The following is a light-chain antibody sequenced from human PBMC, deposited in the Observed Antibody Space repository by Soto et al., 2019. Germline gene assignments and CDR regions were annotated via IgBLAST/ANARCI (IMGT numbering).Light chain of an antibody. V-gene: IGLV2-14*01. CDR2: EVS. CDR1: SSDVGDYNY. CDR3: SSYTSSSTYV. J-gene: IGLJ1*01. Sequence: QSVLTQPASVSGSPGQSITISCTGTSSDVGDYNYVSWYQQVPGKAPKVMIYEVSNRPSGVSNRFSGSKSGITASLTISGLQAEDEADYYYSSYTSSSTYVFGTGTKVTVL.